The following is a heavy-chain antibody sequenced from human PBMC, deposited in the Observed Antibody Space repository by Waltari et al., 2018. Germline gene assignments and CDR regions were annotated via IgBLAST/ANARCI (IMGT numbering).Heavy chain of an antibody. J-gene: IGHJ6*02. D-gene: IGHD4-17*01. CDR1: GGSISSGSYY. CDR3: ARDPPTYGARTYYYYGMDV. CDR2: IYTSGST. V-gene: IGHV4-61*02. Sequence: QVQLQESGPGLVKPSPNLSLTCTVSGGSISSGSYYRSWIRQPAGKGLEWIGRIYTSGSTNDNPSLKILVTISVDTSKNQFSLKRSSVTAADTAVYYCARDPPTYGARTYYYYGMDVWGQGTTVTVSS.